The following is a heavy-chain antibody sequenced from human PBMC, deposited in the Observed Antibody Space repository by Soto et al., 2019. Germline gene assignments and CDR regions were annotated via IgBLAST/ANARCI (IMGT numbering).Heavy chain of an antibody. Sequence: SETLSLTCAFYGVSFSGYYWSCIRQPPGKWLEWIGEINHSGSTNYNPSLKSRVTISVDTSKNQFSLKLSSVTAADTAVYYCARGRVRSSIWGHYYYYYGMEVWGQGTTVSVSS. CDR2: INHSGST. V-gene: IGHV4-34*01. D-gene: IGHD6-13*01. CDR1: GVSFSGYY. CDR3: ARGRVRSSIWGHYYYYYGMEV. J-gene: IGHJ6*01.